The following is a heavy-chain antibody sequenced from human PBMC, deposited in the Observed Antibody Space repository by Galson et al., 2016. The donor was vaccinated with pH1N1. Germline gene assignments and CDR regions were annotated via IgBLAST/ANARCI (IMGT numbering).Heavy chain of an antibody. J-gene: IGHJ4*02. Sequence: SVKVSCKASGGTFSWYAISWVRQAPGQGLEWMGGIMAMFGKVNYAQKFQGRVTITADGSTTTGYMELSSLRSEDTAVYYCARTDTYYNDGSARTNWGQGTPVTVSS. CDR1: GGTFSWYA. D-gene: IGHD3-22*01. CDR2: IMAMFGKV. CDR3: ARTDTYYNDGSARTN. V-gene: IGHV1-69*13.